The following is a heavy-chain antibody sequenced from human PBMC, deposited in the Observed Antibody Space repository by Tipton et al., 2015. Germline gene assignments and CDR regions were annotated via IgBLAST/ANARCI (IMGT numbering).Heavy chain of an antibody. Sequence: SLRLSCEASHFPFSNYGMHWVRQAPGKGLEWVSGITWSSGSLGYADVVKGRFTISRDNSKNTVYLQMNSLRVDDTAVYYCARGGSLFDSWGQGTLVTVSS. CDR3: ARGGSLFDS. J-gene: IGHJ4*02. V-gene: IGHV3-NL1*01. CDR1: HFPFSNYG. D-gene: IGHD3-10*01. CDR2: ITWSSGSL.